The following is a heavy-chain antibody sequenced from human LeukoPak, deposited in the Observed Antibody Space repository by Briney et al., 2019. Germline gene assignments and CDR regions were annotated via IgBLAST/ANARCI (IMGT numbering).Heavy chain of an antibody. V-gene: IGHV3-74*01. CDR1: GFPFSSYW. Sequence: PGGSLRLSCAASGFPFSSYWMHWVRQAPGKGLVWVSRITTDGSNTTYAASVKGRFTISRDNAKNMVYLQMNSLRVYDTAVYYCAREGDYGSGTYGAGDYWGQGILVTASS. J-gene: IGHJ4*02. CDR2: ITTDGSNT. CDR3: AREGDYGSGTYGAGDY. D-gene: IGHD3-10*01.